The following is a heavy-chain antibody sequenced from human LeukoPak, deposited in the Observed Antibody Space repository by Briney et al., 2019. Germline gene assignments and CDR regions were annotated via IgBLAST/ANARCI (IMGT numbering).Heavy chain of an antibody. Sequence: GGSLRLSCEASGLSLSNYPMHWVRQAPGKGLEWITLITYDGAFDGGKTYYADSVRGRFTISRDNSKNTLYLQMNSLRAEDTAVYYCAKDRLDYCSGGSCYYLFDYWGQGTLVTVSS. CDR3: AKDRLDYCSGGSCYYLFDY. D-gene: IGHD2-15*01. CDR1: GLSLSNYP. CDR2: ITYDGAFDGGKT. J-gene: IGHJ4*02. V-gene: IGHV3-30*07.